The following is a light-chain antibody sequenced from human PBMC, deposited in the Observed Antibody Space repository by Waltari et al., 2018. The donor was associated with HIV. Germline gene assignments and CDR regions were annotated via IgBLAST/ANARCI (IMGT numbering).Light chain of an antibody. CDR2: SNT. Sequence: QSVLTQPPSVSGAPGQRVAISCTGSSSNPGAGYHVHWYQQHPGAAPKLLIFSNTNRPSGVPDRFSGSKSGTSASLAITGVQAEDEAVYYCQSYDSGLSEGVFGGGAKLAVL. V-gene: IGLV1-40*01. CDR1: SSNPGAGYH. CDR3: QSYDSGLSEGV. J-gene: IGLJ2*01.